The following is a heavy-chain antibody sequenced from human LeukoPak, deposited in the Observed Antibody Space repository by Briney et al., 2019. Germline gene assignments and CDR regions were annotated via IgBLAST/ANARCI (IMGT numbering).Heavy chain of an antibody. CDR3: AKKAQYNGNYPLDY. D-gene: IGHD1-26*01. CDR1: GFIFSDYY. V-gene: IGHV3-11*01. J-gene: IGHJ4*02. CDR2: ISSSGSTI. Sequence: GGSLRLSCAASGFIFSDYYMSWIRQAPGKGLEWVSYISSSGSTIYYADSVKGRFTISRDNSKNTLYLQMNSLRAEDTALYFCAKKAQYNGNYPLDYWGQGTLVTVSS.